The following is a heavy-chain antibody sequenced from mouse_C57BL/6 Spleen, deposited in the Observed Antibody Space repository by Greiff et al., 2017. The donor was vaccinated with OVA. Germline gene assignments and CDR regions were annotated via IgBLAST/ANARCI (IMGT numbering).Heavy chain of an antibody. V-gene: IGHV1-54*01. Sequence: QVQLKQSGAELVRPGTSVKVSCKASGYAFTNYLIEWVKQRPGQGLEWIGVINPGSGGTNYNEKFKGKATLTADKSSSTAYMQLSSLTSEDSAVYFCARYRDGYYANYFDYWGQGTTLTVSS. CDR3: ARYRDGYYANYFDY. D-gene: IGHD2-3*01. J-gene: IGHJ2*01. CDR2: INPGSGGT. CDR1: GYAFTNYL.